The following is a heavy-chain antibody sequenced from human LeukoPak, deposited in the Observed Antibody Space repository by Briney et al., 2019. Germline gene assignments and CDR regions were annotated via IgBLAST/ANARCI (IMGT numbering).Heavy chain of an antibody. V-gene: IGHV4-59*08. CDR2: IYYSGST. D-gene: IGHD4-17*01. Sequence: PSETLSLTCTVSGGSISRYYGSWIRQPPGKGPEWIGYIYYSGSTNYNPSLKSRVTISVDTSKNQFSLKLSSVTAADTAVYYCARQRVTTGSFDYWGQGTLVTVSS. CDR3: ARQRVTTGSFDY. CDR1: GGSISRYY. J-gene: IGHJ4*02.